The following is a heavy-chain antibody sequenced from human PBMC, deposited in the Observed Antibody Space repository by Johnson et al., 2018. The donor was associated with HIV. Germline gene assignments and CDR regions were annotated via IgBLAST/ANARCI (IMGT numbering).Heavy chain of an antibody. V-gene: IGHV3-33*06. Sequence: QEKLVESGGGVVQPGGSLRLSCAASGFTFSRYAMHWVRQAPGKGLEWVAVIWYDGSNKYYAASVKGRFTISRDNSKNTMYLQMNSLRAEDTAVYYCAKSPGKDHGGNSGGIDIWGQGTMVTVSA. J-gene: IGHJ3*02. CDR3: AKSPGKDHGGNSGGIDI. D-gene: IGHD4-23*01. CDR1: GFTFSRYA. CDR2: IWYDGSNK.